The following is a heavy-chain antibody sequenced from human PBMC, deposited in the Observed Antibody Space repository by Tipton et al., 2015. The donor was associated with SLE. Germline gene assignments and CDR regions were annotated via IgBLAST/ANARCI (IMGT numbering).Heavy chain of an antibody. Sequence: TLSLTCTVSGASISTHYWSWIRQPPGKGLEWIGYISYTGNTDYNPSLKRRVTISVDTSKNQFSLKLRSVTAADTAVYFCARCYCTTTRCYYFDYWGRGTLVTVSS. CDR2: ISYTGNT. V-gene: IGHV4-59*11. D-gene: IGHD2-2*01. CDR1: GASISTHY. J-gene: IGHJ4*02. CDR3: ARCYCTTTRCYYFDY.